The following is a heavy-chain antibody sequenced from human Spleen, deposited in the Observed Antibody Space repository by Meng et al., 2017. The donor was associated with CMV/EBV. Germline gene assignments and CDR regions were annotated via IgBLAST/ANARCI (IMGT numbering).Heavy chain of an antibody. Sequence: ASVKVSCKASGYTFTSYDINWVRQATGQGLEWMGWMNPNSGNTGYAQKFQGRVTMTRNTSISTAYMELSSLRSEDTAVYYCARDLSTVTVPNWFDPWGQGTLVTVSS. J-gene: IGHJ5*02. D-gene: IGHD4-11*01. CDR1: GYTFTSYD. V-gene: IGHV1-8*01. CDR3: ARDLSTVTVPNWFDP. CDR2: MNPNSGNT.